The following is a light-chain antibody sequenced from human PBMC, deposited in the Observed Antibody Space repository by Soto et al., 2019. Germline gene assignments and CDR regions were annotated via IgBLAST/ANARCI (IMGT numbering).Light chain of an antibody. CDR3: QQYGSSVKT. CDR2: GAS. V-gene: IGKV3-20*01. Sequence: EIVMTQSPATLSVSPGERATLSCRASQSVSSYLAWYQQKPGQAPSLLIFGASNRAPDIPDRFSGSGSGTDFTLTISRLEPEDFAVYFCQQYGSSVKTFGQGTKVDIK. J-gene: IGKJ1*01. CDR1: QSVSSY.